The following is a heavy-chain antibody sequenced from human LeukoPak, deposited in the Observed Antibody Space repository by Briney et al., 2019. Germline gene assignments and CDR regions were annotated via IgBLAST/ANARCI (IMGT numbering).Heavy chain of an antibody. Sequence: GGSLRLSCAASGFTFSSYAMSWVRQAPGKGLECVSTITSSGGSTFSADSVRGRFTISRDNSKNTLYLQMSSLRAEDTAVYYCAKAVQLVPPTFDYWGQGTLVTVSS. V-gene: IGHV3-23*01. CDR2: ITSSGGST. J-gene: IGHJ4*02. CDR3: AKAVQLVPPTFDY. D-gene: IGHD6-13*01. CDR1: GFTFSSYA.